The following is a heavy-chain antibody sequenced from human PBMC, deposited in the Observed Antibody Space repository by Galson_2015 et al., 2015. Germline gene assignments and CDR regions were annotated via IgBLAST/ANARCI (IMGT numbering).Heavy chain of an antibody. CDR3: ARGTTLEVAGQLIDY. CDR2: ISYDGSNK. J-gene: IGHJ4*02. D-gene: IGHD6-19*01. Sequence: SLRLSCAASGFTFSSYAMHWVRQAPGKGLEWVAVISYDGSNKYYADSVKGRFTTSRDDSKNTLYLQMNSLRAEDTAVYYCARGTTLEVAGQLIDYWGQGTLVTVSS. CDR1: GFTFSSYA. V-gene: IGHV3-30-3*01.